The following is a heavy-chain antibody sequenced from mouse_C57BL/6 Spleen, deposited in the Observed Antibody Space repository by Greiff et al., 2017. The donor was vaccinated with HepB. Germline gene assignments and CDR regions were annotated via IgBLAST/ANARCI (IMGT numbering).Heavy chain of an antibody. CDR1: GYTFTSYW. CDR3: ARSFYDGYPWYFDV. D-gene: IGHD2-3*01. CDR2: IDPSDSYT. V-gene: IGHV1-59*01. Sequence: QVQLQQPGAELVRPGTSVKLSCKASGYTFTSYWMHWVKQRPGQGLEWIGVIDPSDSYTNYNQKFKGKATLTVDTSSSTAYMQLSSLTSEDSAVYYCARSFYDGYPWYFDVWGTGTTVTVSS. J-gene: IGHJ1*03.